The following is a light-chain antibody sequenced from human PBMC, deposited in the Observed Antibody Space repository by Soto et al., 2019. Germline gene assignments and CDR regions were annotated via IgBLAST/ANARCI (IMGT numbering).Light chain of an antibody. CDR1: KRDTSDQ. Sequence: EMVLTQAPGTLSLFPGEGTTLSCWASKRDTSDQLAWYQHKPGQAPRLVIYDASKRATGIPDRFTGSGSGTNFTLTISRRVPEDFAMYFCQQYGNSAPITFGQGTRLE. J-gene: IGKJ5*01. CDR2: DAS. CDR3: QQYGNSAPIT. V-gene: IGKV3-20*01.